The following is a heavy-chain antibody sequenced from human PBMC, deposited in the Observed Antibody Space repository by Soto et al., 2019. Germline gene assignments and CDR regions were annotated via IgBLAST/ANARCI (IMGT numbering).Heavy chain of an antibody. CDR1: GCSISGGGYY. D-gene: IGHD3-22*01. Sequence: TLSLTFTVSGCSISGGGYYCSWLRQHPGKGLEWIGYIYYSGRAYYNPSLKRRVTISLDTSKNQFSLELSSVSAADTAVYYCASLVDYDSSGYNLWGQGTLVNVSS. CDR2: IYYSGRA. J-gene: IGHJ5*02. V-gene: IGHV4-31*03. CDR3: ASLVDYDSSGYNL.